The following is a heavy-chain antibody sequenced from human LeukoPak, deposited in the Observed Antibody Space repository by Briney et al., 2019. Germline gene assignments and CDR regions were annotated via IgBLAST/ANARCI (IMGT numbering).Heavy chain of an antibody. V-gene: IGHV3-30*03. D-gene: IGHD4-17*01. CDR3: ARLGGDYYFDY. J-gene: IGHJ4*02. CDR2: ISYDGSNK. Sequence: PGGSLRLSCAASGFTFSSYGMHWVRQAPGKGLEWVAVISYDGSNKYYADSVKGRFTISRDNSKNTLYLQMNSLRAEDTAVYYCARLGGDYYFDYWGQGTLVTVSS. CDR1: GFTFSSYG.